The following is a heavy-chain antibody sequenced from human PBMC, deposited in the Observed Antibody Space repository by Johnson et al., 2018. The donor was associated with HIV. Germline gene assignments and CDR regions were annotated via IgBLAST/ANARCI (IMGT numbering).Heavy chain of an antibody. CDR1: GFTVSSNY. Sequence: VLLVESGGGVVQPGGSLRLSCAASGFTVSSNYMGWVRQAPGKGLEWVSVLYSGGSTYYTDSVKGRFTISRDNSKNTLYLQMNSLRAEDTAVYFCARDPCTGASCLPGAFDIWGQGTMVTVSS. V-gene: IGHV3-53*01. CDR2: LYSGGST. CDR3: ARDPCTGASCLPGAFDI. D-gene: IGHD2-15*01. J-gene: IGHJ3*02.